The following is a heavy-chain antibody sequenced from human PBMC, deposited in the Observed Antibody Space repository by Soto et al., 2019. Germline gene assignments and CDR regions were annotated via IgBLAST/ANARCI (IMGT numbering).Heavy chain of an antibody. CDR1: GGSISSGGYY. V-gene: IGHV4-31*03. J-gene: IGHJ6*02. Sequence: QVQLQESGPGLVKPSQTLSLTCTVSGGSISSGGYYWSWIRQHPGKGLEWIGYIYYSGSTYYNPSLKSRVTIAVDTSKNQFSLKLSSVTAADTAVYYCARDGLQSGYGMDVWGQGTTVTVSS. CDR2: IYYSGST. CDR3: ARDGLQSGYGMDV.